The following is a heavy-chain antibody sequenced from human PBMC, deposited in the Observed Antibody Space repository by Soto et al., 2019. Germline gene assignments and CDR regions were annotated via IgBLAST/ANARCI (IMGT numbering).Heavy chain of an antibody. Sequence: LSLTCTVSGGSISSGDYYWSWIRQPPGKGLEWIGYIYYSGSTYYNPSLKSRVTISVDTSKNQFSLKLSSVTAADTAVYYCASAGYCSSTSCFPDYWGQGTLVTVS. CDR2: IYYSGST. J-gene: IGHJ4*02. CDR1: GGSISSGDYY. D-gene: IGHD2-2*01. V-gene: IGHV4-30-4*01. CDR3: ASAGYCSSTSCFPDY.